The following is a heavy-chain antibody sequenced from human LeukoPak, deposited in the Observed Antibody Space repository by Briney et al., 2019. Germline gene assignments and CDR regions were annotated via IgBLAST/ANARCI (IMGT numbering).Heavy chain of an antibody. D-gene: IGHD3-22*01. Sequence: PGGSLRLSSAASGFTFSSYRMNWVRQAPGKGLEWVSSISSSSSYIYYADSVKGRFTISRDNAKNSLYLQMNSLRAEDTAVYYCARVFYDSTRGYYMDVWGKGTTVTVSS. CDR3: ARVFYDSTRGYYMDV. CDR1: GFTFSSYR. V-gene: IGHV3-21*01. CDR2: ISSSSSYI. J-gene: IGHJ6*03.